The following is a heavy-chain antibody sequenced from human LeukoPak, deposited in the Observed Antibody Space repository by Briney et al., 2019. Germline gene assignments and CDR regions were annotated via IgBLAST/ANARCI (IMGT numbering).Heavy chain of an antibody. V-gene: IGHV3-7*02. CDR1: GFTFSSYW. D-gene: IGHD2-2*01. CDR3: ATFPDADSKLNY. CDR2: INQDVSEK. Sequence: GGSLRLSCAASGFTFSSYWMSWVRQAPGKGLEWVANINQDVSEKYYVDSVKGRFTISRDNAKSSLYLQMNRLRAEDTAVYYCATFPDADSKLNYWGQGTLVTVSS. J-gene: IGHJ4*02.